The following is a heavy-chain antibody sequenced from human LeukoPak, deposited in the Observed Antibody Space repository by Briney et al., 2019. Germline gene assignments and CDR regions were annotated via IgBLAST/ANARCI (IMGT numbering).Heavy chain of an antibody. CDR3: ARCSTGLVRYFDY. V-gene: IGHV3-48*01. CDR2: ISSSSTI. Sequence: PGGSLRLSCAASGFTFSSYSMNWVRQAPGKGLEWVSYISSSSTIYYADSVKGRFTISRDIAKNSLYLQTNNLRAEDTAVYYCARCSTGLVRYFDYWGQGTLVTVSS. CDR1: GFTFSSYS. D-gene: IGHD6-19*01. J-gene: IGHJ4*02.